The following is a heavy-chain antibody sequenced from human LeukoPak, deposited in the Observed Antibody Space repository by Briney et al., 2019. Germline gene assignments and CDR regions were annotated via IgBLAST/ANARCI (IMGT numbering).Heavy chain of an antibody. V-gene: IGHV1-2*02. D-gene: IGHD6-6*01. J-gene: IGHJ4*02. CDR2: INPNSGGT. CDR1: GYTFTGYY. CDR3: ARSSFDY. Sequence: ASVKVSCKASGYTFTGYYMHWVRQAPGQGLEWMGWINPNSGGTNYAQKFQGRVTMTRDTSISTAYMELSSLRSEDTAVCYCARSSFDYWGQGTLVTVSS.